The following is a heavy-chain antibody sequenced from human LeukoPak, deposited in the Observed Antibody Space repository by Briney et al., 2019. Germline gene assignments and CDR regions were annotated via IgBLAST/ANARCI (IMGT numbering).Heavy chain of an antibody. V-gene: IGHV3-49*03. CDR1: GFTFGDYG. D-gene: IGHD5-12*01. CDR3: GRAAGYDFILEY. J-gene: IGHJ4*02. Sequence: GQSLRLSCTASGFTFGDYGMSWFRQAPGKGLEWVGFIRSEAHDTTPQYGASVQGRFTISKDDSRRIAFLQMSSLKTEDTAVYYCGRAAGYDFILEYWGQGTLVTVSS. CDR2: IRSEAHDTTP.